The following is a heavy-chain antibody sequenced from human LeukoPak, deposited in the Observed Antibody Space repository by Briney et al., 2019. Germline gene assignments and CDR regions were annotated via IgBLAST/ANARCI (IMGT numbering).Heavy chain of an antibody. CDR1: GGSISSYY. Sequence: SETLSLTCTVSGGSISSYYWSWIRQPPGKGLEWIGYIYYSGSTNHNPSLKSRVTISVDTSKNQFSLKLSSVTAADTAVYYCARHRVLVPGATENYYYYGMDVWGQGTTVTVSS. CDR3: ARHRVLVPGATENYYYYGMDV. CDR2: IYYSGST. D-gene: IGHD2-2*01. J-gene: IGHJ6*02. V-gene: IGHV4-59*08.